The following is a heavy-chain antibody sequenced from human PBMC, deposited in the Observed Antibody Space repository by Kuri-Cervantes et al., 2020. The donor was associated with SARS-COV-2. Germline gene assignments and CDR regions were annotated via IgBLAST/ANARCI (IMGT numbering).Heavy chain of an antibody. CDR1: GGSFRGYY. V-gene: IGHV3-11*01. Sequence: GGSLRLSCAVYGGSFRGYYWSWIRQPPGKGLVWVSYISSSGSTIYYADSVKGRFTISRDNAKNSLYLQMNSLRAEDTAVYYCARGAHNYYYYGMGVWGQGTTVTVSS. CDR2: ISSSGSTI. J-gene: IGHJ6*02. CDR3: ARGAHNYYYYGMGV.